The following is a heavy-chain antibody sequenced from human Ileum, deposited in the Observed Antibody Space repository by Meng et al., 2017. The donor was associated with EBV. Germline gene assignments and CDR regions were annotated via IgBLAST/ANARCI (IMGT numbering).Heavy chain of an antibody. J-gene: IGHJ5*02. CDR1: GFTFSYYS. CDR3: AGRNNWFDP. V-gene: IGHV3-11*01. D-gene: IGHD1-14*01. Sequence: QIQLVECGGGLVKPGGSLCISCAAPGFTFSYYSLSWIRQAPGKGLQVIASIGLSADAIYYADSVKGRFTISRDNANNSLYLQMNNLRVDETAVYYCAGRNNWFDPWGQGTLVTVSS. CDR2: IGLSADAI.